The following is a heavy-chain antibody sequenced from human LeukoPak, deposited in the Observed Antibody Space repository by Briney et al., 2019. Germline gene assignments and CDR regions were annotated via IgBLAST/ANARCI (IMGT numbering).Heavy chain of an antibody. D-gene: IGHD3-10*01. CDR3: ARERTRVLLWFGERDYMDV. J-gene: IGHJ6*03. CDR2: IYHSGST. Sequence: SETLSLTCTVSGYSISSGYYWGWIRQPPGKGLEWIGSIYHSGSTYYNPSLKSRVTISVDTSKNQFSLKLSSVTAADTAVYYCARERTRVLLWFGERDYMDVWGKGTTVTVSS. V-gene: IGHV4-38-2*02. CDR1: GYSISSGYY.